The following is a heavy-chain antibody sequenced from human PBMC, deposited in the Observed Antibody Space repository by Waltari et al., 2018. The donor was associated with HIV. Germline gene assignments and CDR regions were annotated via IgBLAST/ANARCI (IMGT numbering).Heavy chain of an antibody. Sequence: VHLVDSGGGWVQPGRSLRLSCPASGFTLYDYAMHWVRQTPGKGLEWVSGISWNSGSIGYADSVKGRFTISRDNAKNSLFLQMNSLRPEDTAFYYCAKGPTLTSPPTYFNYWGQGTLVTVSS. CDR2: ISWNSGSI. CDR3: AKGPTLTSPPTYFNY. CDR1: GFTLYDYA. V-gene: IGHV3-9*01. J-gene: IGHJ4*02. D-gene: IGHD2-2*01.